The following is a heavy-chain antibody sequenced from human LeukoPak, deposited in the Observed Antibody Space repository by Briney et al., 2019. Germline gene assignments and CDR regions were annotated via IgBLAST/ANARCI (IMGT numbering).Heavy chain of an antibody. CDR1: GGSISSYY. V-gene: IGHV4-4*07. Sequence: KTSETLSLTCTVSGGSISSYYWSWIRQPAGKGLEWIGRIYTSGSTNYNPSLKSRVTMSVDTSKNQFSLKLSSVTAADTAVYYCARGDYYDSSGYYSSGYYYMDVWGKGTTVTVSS. J-gene: IGHJ6*03. CDR2: IYTSGST. CDR3: ARGDYYDSSGYYSSGYYYMDV. D-gene: IGHD3-22*01.